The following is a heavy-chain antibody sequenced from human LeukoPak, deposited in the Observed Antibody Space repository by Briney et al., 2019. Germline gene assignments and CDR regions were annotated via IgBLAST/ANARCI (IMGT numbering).Heavy chain of an antibody. CDR2: IYYSGST. D-gene: IGHD6-25*01. Sequence: PSETLSLTCTVTGGSISSYYWSWIRQPPGKGLEWIGYIYYSGSTNYNPSLKSRVTISVDTSKNQFSLKLSSVTAADTAVYYCARGDSSDTFDIWGQGTMVTVSS. J-gene: IGHJ3*02. CDR1: GGSISSYY. V-gene: IGHV4-59*01. CDR3: ARGDSSDTFDI.